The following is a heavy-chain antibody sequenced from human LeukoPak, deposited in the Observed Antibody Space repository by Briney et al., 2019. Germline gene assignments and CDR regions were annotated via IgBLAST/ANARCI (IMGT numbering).Heavy chain of an antibody. Sequence: SVKVSCKASGGTFSSYAISWVRQAPGQGLEWMGGIIPIFGTANYAQKFQGRVTITTDESTSTAYMELSSLRSEDTAVYYCATVKVGVLYIDPWGQGTLVTVSS. CDR3: ATVKVGVLYIDP. CDR1: GGTFSSYA. D-gene: IGHD1-26*01. J-gene: IGHJ5*02. V-gene: IGHV1-69*05. CDR2: IIPIFGTA.